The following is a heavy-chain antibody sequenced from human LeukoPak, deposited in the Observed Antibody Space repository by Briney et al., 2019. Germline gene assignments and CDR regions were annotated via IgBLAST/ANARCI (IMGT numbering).Heavy chain of an antibody. CDR1: GYTFTGYY. D-gene: IGHD6-13*01. J-gene: IGHJ4*02. Sequence: ASVKVSCKASGYTFTGYYMHWVRQAPGQGLEGMGWVNPNSGGTRYAQRFQDRVTMTRDTSITTAYMELSRLRSDDTAVYFCARGRLEAAATDDYWGQGTLVTVSS. CDR3: ARGRLEAAATDDY. V-gene: IGHV1-2*02. CDR2: VNPNSGGT.